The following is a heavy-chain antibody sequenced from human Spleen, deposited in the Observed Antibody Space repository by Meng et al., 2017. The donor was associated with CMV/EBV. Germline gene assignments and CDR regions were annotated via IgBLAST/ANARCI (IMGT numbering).Heavy chain of an antibody. Sequence: GESLKISCAASGFTLSSYPMHWVRQAPGKGLEWVAFISFDGKDKFYAGSVKGRFTISRDNSKNTLYLQMNRLRTEDTALYYCAKEMISSSVSCSLGYWGQGTLVTVSS. J-gene: IGHJ4*02. CDR3: AKEMISSSVSCSLGY. D-gene: IGHD2-15*01. CDR2: ISFDGKDK. V-gene: IGHV3-30*04. CDR1: GFTLSSYP.